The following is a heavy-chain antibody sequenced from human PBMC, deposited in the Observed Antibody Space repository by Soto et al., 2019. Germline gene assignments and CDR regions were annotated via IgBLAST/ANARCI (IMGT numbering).Heavy chain of an antibody. V-gene: IGHV1-18*01. CDR2: ISAYNANA. CDR3: ARENSYFDY. Sequence: QVQLLQSGAEVKKPGASVKVTCKASGYTFRNFGISWVRQAPGQGLEWMGWISAYNANANYSQKFPGRPTITAHTSTSTAYMELRSLRSDDTAVYYSARENSYFDYWGQGTLVTVSS. CDR1: GYTFRNFG. J-gene: IGHJ4*02.